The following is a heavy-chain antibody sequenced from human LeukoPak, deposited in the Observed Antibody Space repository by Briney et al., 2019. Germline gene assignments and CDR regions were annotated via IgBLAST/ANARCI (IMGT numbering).Heavy chain of an antibody. Sequence: SETLSLTCTVSGGSISSGSYYWSWIRQPAGKGLEWIGYIYYSGSTNYNPSLKSRVTISVDTSKNQFSLKLSSVTAADTAVYYCARHPIGHSGSHPWGQGTPVTVSS. D-gene: IGHD1-26*01. CDR3: ARHPIGHSGSHP. V-gene: IGHV4-61*10. J-gene: IGHJ5*02. CDR1: GGSISSGSYY. CDR2: IYYSGST.